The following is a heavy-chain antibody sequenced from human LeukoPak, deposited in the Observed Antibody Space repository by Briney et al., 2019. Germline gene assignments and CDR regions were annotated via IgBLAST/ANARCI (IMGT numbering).Heavy chain of an antibody. CDR1: GGSISSSSYY. D-gene: IGHD3-22*01. CDR2: IYYSGST. J-gene: IGHJ4*02. V-gene: IGHV4-61*01. CDR3: ARVHYYDSSGALAT. Sequence: SETLSLTCTVSGGSISSSSYYWSWIRQPPGKGLEWIGYIYYSGSTNYNPSLKSRVTISVDTSKNQFSLKLSSVTAADTAVYYCARVHYYDSSGALATWGQGTLVTVPS.